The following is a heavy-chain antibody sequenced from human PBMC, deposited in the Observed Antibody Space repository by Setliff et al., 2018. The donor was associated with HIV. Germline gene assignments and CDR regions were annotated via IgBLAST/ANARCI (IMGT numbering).Heavy chain of an antibody. V-gene: IGHV4-39*01. D-gene: IGHD3-9*01. J-gene: IGHJ4*02. CDR3: AKTIGRYFDIFDN. CDR2: ISSSGNT. CDR1: GGSISSGSYY. Sequence: PSETLSLTCSVSGGSISSGSYYWTWIRQPAGKGLEWLGSISSSGNTYYNPSLKSRVTTSVDTPKNQFSLKLNSVTAADTAVYYCAKTIGRYFDIFDNWGQGTLVTVSS.